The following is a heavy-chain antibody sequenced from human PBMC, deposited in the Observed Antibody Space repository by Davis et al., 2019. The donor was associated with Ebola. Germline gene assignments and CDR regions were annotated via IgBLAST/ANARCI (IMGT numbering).Heavy chain of an antibody. D-gene: IGHD1-26*01. V-gene: IGHV5-51*01. Sequence: PGGSLRLSCKGSGYSFTSYWIGWVRQMPGKGLEWMGIIYPGDSDTRYSPSFQGQVTISADKSISTAYLQWSSLKASDTAMYYCARHDSGSYRPYYYYYMDVWGKGTTVTVSS. CDR1: GYSFTSYW. CDR3: ARHDSGSYRPYYYYYMDV. J-gene: IGHJ6*03. CDR2: IYPGDSDT.